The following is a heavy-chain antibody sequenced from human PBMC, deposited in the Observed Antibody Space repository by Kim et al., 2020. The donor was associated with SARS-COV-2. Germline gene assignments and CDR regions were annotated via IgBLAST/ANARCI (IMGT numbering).Heavy chain of an antibody. CDR3: ARDSTVVPAAIDESYGMDV. CDR2: ISAYNGNT. CDR1: GYTFTSYG. D-gene: IGHD2-2*01. Sequence: ASVKVSCKASGYTFTSYGISWVRQAPGQGLEWMGWISAYNGNTNYAQKLQGRVTMTTDTSTSTAYMELRSLRSDDTAVYYCARDSTVVPAAIDESYGMDVWGQGTTVTVSS. J-gene: IGHJ6*02. V-gene: IGHV1-18*01.